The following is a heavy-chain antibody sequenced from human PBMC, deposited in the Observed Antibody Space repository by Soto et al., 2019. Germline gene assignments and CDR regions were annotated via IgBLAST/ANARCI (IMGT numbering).Heavy chain of an antibody. J-gene: IGHJ5*01. CDR3: VRDDTAYSGFDS. Sequence: LRLSCAASGFTFNRYWMNWVRQAPGKGLEWVANIKPDGSDENYVDSVKGRFTISRDNAKNSLYLQMNSLRAEDTAAYYCVRDDTAYSGFDSWGQGTLVTVSS. CDR1: GFTFNRYW. D-gene: IGHD5-18*01. V-gene: IGHV3-7*01. CDR2: IKPDGSDE.